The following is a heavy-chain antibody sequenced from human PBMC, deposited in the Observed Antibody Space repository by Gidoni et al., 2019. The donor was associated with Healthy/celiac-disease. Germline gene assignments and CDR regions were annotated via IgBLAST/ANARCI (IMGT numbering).Heavy chain of an antibody. CDR1: GDTFTGYY. CDR3: ARVSNYYDSSGYYWGDAFDI. D-gene: IGHD3-22*01. V-gene: IGHV1-2*02. J-gene: IGHJ3*02. CDR2: INPNSGGT. Sequence: QVQLVQSGAEVKKPGASVKVSCKASGDTFTGYYMHWVRQAPGQGLEWMGWINPNSGGTNYAQKFQVRVTRTRDTSISTAYMELSRLRSDDTAVYYCARVSNYYDSSGYYWGDAFDIWGQGTMVTVSS.